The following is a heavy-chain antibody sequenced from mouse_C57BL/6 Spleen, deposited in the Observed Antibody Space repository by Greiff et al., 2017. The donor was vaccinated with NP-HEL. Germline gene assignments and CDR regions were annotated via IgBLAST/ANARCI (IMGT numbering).Heavy chain of an antibody. CDR2: ISDGGSYT. D-gene: IGHD1-1*01. Sequence: EVHLVESGGGLVKPGGSLKLSCAASGFTFSSYAMSWVRQTPEKRLEWVATISDGGSYTYYPDNVKGRFTISRDNATNTLYLQMSHLKSEDTAMYYCAKGDYYGSSSWFAYWGQGTLVTVSA. CDR1: GFTFSSYA. CDR3: AKGDYYGSSSWFAY. V-gene: IGHV5-4*01. J-gene: IGHJ3*01.